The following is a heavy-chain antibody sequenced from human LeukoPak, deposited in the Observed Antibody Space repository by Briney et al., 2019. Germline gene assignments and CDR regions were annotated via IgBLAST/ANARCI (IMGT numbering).Heavy chain of an antibody. D-gene: IGHD3-22*01. CDR3: ARSYDSSGYYYVY. V-gene: IGHV4-34*01. CDR2: INHSGST. Sequence: PSETLSLTCAVYGGSFSGYYWSWIRQPPGKGLEWIGEINHSGSTNYNPSLKSRVTISVDTSKNQFSLKLSSVTAADTAVYYCARSYDSSGYYYVYWGQGTLATVSS. J-gene: IGHJ4*02. CDR1: GGSFSGYY.